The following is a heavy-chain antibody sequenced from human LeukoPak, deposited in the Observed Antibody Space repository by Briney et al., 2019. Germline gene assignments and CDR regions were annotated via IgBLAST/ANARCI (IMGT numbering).Heavy chain of an antibody. CDR1: GFTFSSYS. V-gene: IGHV3-21*01. CDR3: ARVKYSSSWPDY. Sequence: KPGGSLRLSCAASGFTFSSYSMSWVRQAPGKGLEWVSSISSSSSYIYYADSVKGRFTISRDNAKNSLYLQMNSLRAEDTAVYYCARVKYSSSWPDYWGQGTLVTVSS. J-gene: IGHJ4*02. D-gene: IGHD6-13*01. CDR2: ISSSSSYI.